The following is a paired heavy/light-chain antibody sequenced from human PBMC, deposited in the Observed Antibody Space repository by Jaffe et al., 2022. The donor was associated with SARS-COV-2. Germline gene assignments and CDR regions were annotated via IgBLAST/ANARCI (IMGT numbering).Heavy chain of an antibody. Sequence: EVQLVESGGGLVQPGGSLRLSCAASGFSFSSYWMHWVRQAPGKGLVWVSSINNDGSSTNYADSVKGRFTISRDNAKNTLYMQMNSLRAEDTAVYYCARVGYSSSRHPIDYWGQGTLVTVSS. J-gene: IGHJ4*02. CDR2: INNDGSST. D-gene: IGHD6-13*01. CDR3: ARVGYSSSRHPIDY. CDR1: GFSFSSYW. V-gene: IGHV3-74*01.
Light chain of an antibody. CDR2: AAS. CDR1: QYINNY. Sequence: DIQMTQSPSSLSASVGDRVTITCRASQYINNYLNWYQQKPGKAPKLLIYAASSLQSGVPSRFSGSGSGTDFTLTISSLQPEDFATYYCQQSYSTLYTFGQGTKLEIK. J-gene: IGKJ2*01. V-gene: IGKV1-39*01. CDR3: QQSYSTLYT.